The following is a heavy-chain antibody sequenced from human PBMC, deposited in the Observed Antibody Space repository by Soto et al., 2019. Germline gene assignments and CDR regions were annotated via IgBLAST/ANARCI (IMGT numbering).Heavy chain of an antibody. Sequence: QITLKESDPTLVKPTQTLTLTCTFSGFSLSTSGVGVGWIRQPPGEALEWLALIYWDDDKRYSPSLKSRLTITKDTSKNQVVLTMTDMDPVDTATYFCAHRRNVELGPLRLFDYWGQGTQVTVSS. CDR3: AHRRNVELGPLRLFDY. V-gene: IGHV2-5*02. J-gene: IGHJ4*02. D-gene: IGHD2-15*01. CDR1: GFSLSTSGVG. CDR2: IYWDDDK.